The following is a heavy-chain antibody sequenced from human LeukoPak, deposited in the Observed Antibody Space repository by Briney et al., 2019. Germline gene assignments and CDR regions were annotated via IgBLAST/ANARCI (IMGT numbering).Heavy chain of an antibody. Sequence: GGSLRLSCPASGFTFSSYSMNWVRQAPGKGLEWVSSISSSSSYIYYADSVKGRFTISRDNAKNSLYLQMNSLRAEDTAVYYCASRSDYDFWSGYYTQPHFDYWGQGTLVTVSS. V-gene: IGHV3-21*01. CDR2: ISSSSSYI. CDR1: GFTFSSYS. D-gene: IGHD3-3*01. J-gene: IGHJ4*02. CDR3: ASRSDYDFWSGYYTQPHFDY.